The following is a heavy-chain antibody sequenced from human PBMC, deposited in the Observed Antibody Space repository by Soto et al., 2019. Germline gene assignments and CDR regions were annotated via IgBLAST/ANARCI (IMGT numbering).Heavy chain of an antibody. Sequence: PSETLSLTCIVSGGPIISYHCTWIRQPPGKGLEWIGYIYYSGSTNYNPSLKSRVTISVDTSKNQFSLKLSSVTAADTAVYYCARAGTTMVRGVISGWFDPWGQGTLVTVSS. D-gene: IGHD3-10*01. CDR1: GGPIISYH. CDR3: ARAGTTMVRGVISGWFDP. V-gene: IGHV4-59*01. J-gene: IGHJ5*02. CDR2: IYYSGST.